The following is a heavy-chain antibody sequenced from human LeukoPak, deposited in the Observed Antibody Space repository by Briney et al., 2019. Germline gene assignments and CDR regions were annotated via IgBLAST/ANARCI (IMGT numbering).Heavy chain of an antibody. CDR1: GYTFTDYY. CDR3: ARGLRGSEDY. Sequence: ASVKVSCKASGYTFTDYYIYWVRQAPGQGLEWMGWINPKSGGTNYAQKFQGRVTMTRDTSISTAYIELRRLKSDDTAIYYCARGLRGSEDYWGQGTLVTVTS. D-gene: IGHD3-16*01. CDR2: INPKSGGT. J-gene: IGHJ4*02. V-gene: IGHV1-2*02.